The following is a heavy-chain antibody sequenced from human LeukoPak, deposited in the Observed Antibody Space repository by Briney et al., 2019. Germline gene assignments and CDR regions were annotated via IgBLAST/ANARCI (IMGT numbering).Heavy chain of an antibody. J-gene: IGHJ5*02. CDR1: GGSISSYY. Sequence: KPSETLSLTCTASGGSISSYYWSWIRQPPGKGLEWIGYIYYTGNTNYNPSLKSRVTISVDTSKNQFSLKLSSVTAADTAVYYCARGGYGDYRSGWFDPWGQGTLVTVSS. V-gene: IGHV4-59*01. CDR3: ARGGYGDYRSGWFDP. D-gene: IGHD4-17*01. CDR2: IYYTGNT.